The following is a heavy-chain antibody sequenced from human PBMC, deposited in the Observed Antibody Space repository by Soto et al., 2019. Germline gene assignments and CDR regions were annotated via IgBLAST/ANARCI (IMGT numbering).Heavy chain of an antibody. CDR2: IYYTGST. V-gene: IGHV4-59*01. J-gene: IGHJ4*02. Sequence: SETLSLTCTVSSDSISRDYWSWIRQPPGKGLEWIGGIYYTGSTNSKPSLRSRLTMSVDASQNQFSLKLNSVTAAETAVYYCARGGDGYTPSFFDYWALEPLATVPS. CDR3: ARGGDGYTPSFFDY. D-gene: IGHD5-18*01. CDR1: SDSISRDY.